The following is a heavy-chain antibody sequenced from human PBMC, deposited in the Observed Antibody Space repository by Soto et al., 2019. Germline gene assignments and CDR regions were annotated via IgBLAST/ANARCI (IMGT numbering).Heavy chain of an antibody. Sequence: GGSLRLSCAASGFTFSSYAMSWVRQAPGKGLEWVSAISGSGGSAYYADSVKGRFTISRDNSKNTLYLQMNSLRAEDTAVYYFAKAISSSWYEGGMDVWGQGTMVTVSS. V-gene: IGHV3-23*01. D-gene: IGHD6-13*01. CDR2: ISGSGGSA. J-gene: IGHJ6*02. CDR1: GFTFSSYA. CDR3: AKAISSSWYEGGMDV.